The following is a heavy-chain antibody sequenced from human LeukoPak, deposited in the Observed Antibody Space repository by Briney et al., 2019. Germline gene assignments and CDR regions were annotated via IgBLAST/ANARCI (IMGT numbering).Heavy chain of an antibody. CDR2: IYPGDSDT. D-gene: IGHD2-2*01. Sequence: GESLNIPCKGSGYRLTSYWIGWVRQMPGKGLEWMGIIYPGDSDTRYSPSFQGQVTISADKSISTAYLQWRSLKASDSAMYYCARQAAAGIYWGKGTLVTVSS. V-gene: IGHV5-51*01. J-gene: IGHJ4*02. CDR3: ARQAAAGIY. CDR1: GYRLTSYW.